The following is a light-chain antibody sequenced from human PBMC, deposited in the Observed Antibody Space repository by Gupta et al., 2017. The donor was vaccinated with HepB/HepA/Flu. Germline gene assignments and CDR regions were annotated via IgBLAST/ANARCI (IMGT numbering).Light chain of an antibody. Sequence: QSVLTQPPSVSAAPGQKVTISCSGSNSDIGDHYVSWYQVVPGAAPRLLILRDVERPSDIPYRFSASKSGTSATLAITELQTVDEADYYCGTRDVTLRGVFGGGTRLTVL. CDR3: GTRDVTLRGV. CDR2: RDV. V-gene: IGLV1-51*02. J-gene: IGLJ3*02. CDR1: NSDIGDHY.